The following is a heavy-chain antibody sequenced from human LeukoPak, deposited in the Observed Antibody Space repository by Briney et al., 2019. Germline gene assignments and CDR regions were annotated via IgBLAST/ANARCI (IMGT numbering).Heavy chain of an antibody. V-gene: IGHV3-53*01. J-gene: IGHJ4*02. CDR2: IYSGGGT. CDR3: ARGPKGKYYFDY. CDR1: GFTGSSAC. Sequence: GGSLRLSCAASGFTGSSACMTWVRQTPGRGLEWVSVIYSGGGTYYADSVKGRFTISRDSSKNTLYLQMNSLRAEDTAVYYCARGPKGKYYFDYWGQGTLVTVSS.